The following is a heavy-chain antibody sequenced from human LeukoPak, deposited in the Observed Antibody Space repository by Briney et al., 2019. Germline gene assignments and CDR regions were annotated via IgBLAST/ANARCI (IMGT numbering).Heavy chain of an antibody. D-gene: IGHD3-10*01. Sequence: GASVKVSCKASGYTFTGYYMHWVRQAPGQGLEWMGRINPNSGGTNYAQKFQGRVTMTRDTSISTAYMELSRLRSDDTAVYYCARTYGSWSYYDYWGQGTLVTVSS. CDR3: ARTYGSWSYYDY. V-gene: IGHV1-2*06. CDR2: INPNSGGT. CDR1: GYTFTGYY. J-gene: IGHJ4*02.